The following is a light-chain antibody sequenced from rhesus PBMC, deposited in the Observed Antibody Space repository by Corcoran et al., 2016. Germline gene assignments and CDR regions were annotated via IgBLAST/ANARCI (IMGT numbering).Light chain of an antibody. CDR1: QSISSW. J-gene: IGKJ3*01. CDR2: KAS. CDR3: QQYISSPFT. V-gene: IGKV1-22*01. Sequence: DIQMTQSPSSLSASVGDTVTITCRASQSISSWLAWYQQKPGKAPKLLIYKASTLQSGVPSRFSGSGSGTDFTLTISSLQSEDFATYYCQQYISSPFTFGPGTKLDIK.